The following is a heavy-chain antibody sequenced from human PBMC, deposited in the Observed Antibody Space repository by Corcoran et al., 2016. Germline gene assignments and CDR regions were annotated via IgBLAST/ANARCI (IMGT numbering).Heavy chain of an antibody. J-gene: IGHJ4*02. CDR2: MNPNSGNT. CDR3: ARGNPSSGWYEYYFDY. V-gene: IGHV1-8*01. D-gene: IGHD6-19*01. Sequence: QVQLVQSGAEVKKPGASVKVSCKASGYTFTSYDINWVQQATGQGLEWMGWMNPNSGNTGYAQKFQGRVTMTRNTSISTAYMELSSLRSEDTAVYYCARGNPSSGWYEYYFDYWGQGTLVTVSS. CDR1: GYTFTSYD.